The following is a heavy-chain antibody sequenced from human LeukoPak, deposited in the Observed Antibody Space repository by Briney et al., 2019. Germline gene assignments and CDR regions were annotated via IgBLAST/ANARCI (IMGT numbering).Heavy chain of an antibody. D-gene: IGHD3-9*01. CDR3: ARHVTYYDILTGPNDY. CDR1: GYSFTSYW. Sequence: GEPLKISCKGSGYSFTSYWISWVRQMPGKGLEWMGRIDPSDSYTNYSPSFQGHVTISADKSISTAYLQWSSLKVSDTAMYYCARHVTYYDILTGPNDYWGQGTLVTVSS. CDR2: IDPSDSYT. J-gene: IGHJ4*02. V-gene: IGHV5-10-1*01.